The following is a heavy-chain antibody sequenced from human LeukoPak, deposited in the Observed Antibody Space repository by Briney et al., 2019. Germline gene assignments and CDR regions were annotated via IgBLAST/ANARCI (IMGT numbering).Heavy chain of an antibody. CDR2: IRYDGSNK. D-gene: IGHD3-10*01. Sequence: PGGSLRLSCAASGFTFSSYAMSWVRQAPGKGLEWVAFIRYDGSNKYYADSVKGRFTISRDNSKNTLYLQMNSLRAEGTAVYYCAKGYGSGYHYYGMDVWGQGTTVTVSS. J-gene: IGHJ6*02. CDR1: GFTFSSYA. CDR3: AKGYGSGYHYYGMDV. V-gene: IGHV3-30*02.